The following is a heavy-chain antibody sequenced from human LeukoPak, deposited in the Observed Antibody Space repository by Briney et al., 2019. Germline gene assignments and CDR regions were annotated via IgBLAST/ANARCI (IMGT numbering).Heavy chain of an antibody. J-gene: IGHJ3*02. CDR1: GFTFSSYW. V-gene: IGHV3-74*01. D-gene: IGHD3-10*01. CDR2: INNDGSST. Sequence: PGGSLRLSCAASGFTFSSYWMHWVRQAPGKGPVWVSRINNDGSSTRYADSVKGRFTISRDNSKNTLYLQMNSLRAEDTAVYYCARDRRFGAIDIWGQGTMVTVSS. CDR3: ARDRRFGAIDI.